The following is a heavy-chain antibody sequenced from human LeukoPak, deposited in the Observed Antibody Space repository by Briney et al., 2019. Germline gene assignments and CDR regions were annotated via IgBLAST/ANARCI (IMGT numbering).Heavy chain of an antibody. V-gene: IGHV3-74*01. Sequence: PGGSLRLSCAASGFTFSDYWMHWVRQAPGKGLEWVSRIIGDGSTTIYADSVKGRFTISRDNAENTMYLQMNSLRVEDTAVNYCTRRVSATRWFDPLGQGTLVTVPS. CDR1: GFTFSDYW. CDR3: TRRVSATRWFDP. D-gene: IGHD2-15*01. CDR2: IIGDGSTT. J-gene: IGHJ5*02.